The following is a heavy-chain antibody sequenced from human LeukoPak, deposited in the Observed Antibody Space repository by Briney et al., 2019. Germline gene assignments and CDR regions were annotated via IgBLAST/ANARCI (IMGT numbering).Heavy chain of an antibody. D-gene: IGHD4-17*01. CDR2: MSNSGENT. J-gene: IGHJ4*02. V-gene: IGHV3-30-3*02. CDR1: GFTFSSYS. Sequence: GRSLRLSCAASGFTFSSYSMQWLRQTPGKGGEGVGIMSNSGENTFYGEAVKGRFTISRDNSQNTLYLQMNSLRPEDTAVYYCAKGGASVTRYVDYWGQGTLVTVSS. CDR3: AKGGASVTRYVDY.